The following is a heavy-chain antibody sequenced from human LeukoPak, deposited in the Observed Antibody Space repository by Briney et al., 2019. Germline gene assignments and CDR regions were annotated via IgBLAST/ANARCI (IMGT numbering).Heavy chain of an antibody. Sequence: SETLSLTCTVSGDSISSSSYYWGWIRLPPGKGLEWIGSIHYSGRTCHNPSLKSRVIIFIDTSKNHFSLQLTSVTAADTAVYYCSRHRGPTGPDSWGQGTLVTVSS. D-gene: IGHD1-14*01. J-gene: IGHJ4*02. V-gene: IGHV4-39*01. CDR1: GDSISSSSYY. CDR3: SRHRGPTGPDS. CDR2: IHYSGRT.